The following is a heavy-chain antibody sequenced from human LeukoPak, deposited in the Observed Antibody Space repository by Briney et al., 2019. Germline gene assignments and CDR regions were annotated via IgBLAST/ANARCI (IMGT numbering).Heavy chain of an antibody. CDR1: GFTFSSYS. D-gene: IGHD3-22*01. CDR2: ISTSGSTI. CDR3: AKDLMSGYYFWDY. Sequence: GGSLRLSCAASGFTFSSYSMNWVREAPGKGLEWVSSISTSGSTIYYADSVKGRFTISRHNAKNSLYLQMNSLRAEDTAVYYCAKDLMSGYYFWDYWGQGTLVTVSS. J-gene: IGHJ4*02. V-gene: IGHV3-48*04.